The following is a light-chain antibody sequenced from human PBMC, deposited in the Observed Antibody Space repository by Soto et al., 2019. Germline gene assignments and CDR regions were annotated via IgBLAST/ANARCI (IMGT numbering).Light chain of an antibody. J-gene: IGKJ4*01. Sequence: EIVLTQSPAPPSLSPGERATLSCRASQSVSSYLAWYQQKPGQAPRLLIYDASNRATGIPARFSGSGSGTDFTLTISSLEPEDFAVYYCQQRSNWPPSFGGGTKVEIK. CDR2: DAS. CDR3: QQRSNWPPS. V-gene: IGKV3-11*01. CDR1: QSVSSY.